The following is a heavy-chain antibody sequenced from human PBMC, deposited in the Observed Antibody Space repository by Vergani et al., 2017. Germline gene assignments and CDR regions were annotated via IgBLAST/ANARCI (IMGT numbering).Heavy chain of an antibody. D-gene: IGHD6-19*01. Sequence: QVQLVQSGAEVKKPGSSVKVSCKASGYTFTSYDINWVRQATGQGLEWMGWMKPNSGNTGYAQKFQGRVTLTRNTSISTAYMELSSLRSEDTAVYYCARGGYSSGWYDIGYYYYGMDVWGQGTTVTVSS. CDR3: ARGGYSSGWYDIGYYYYGMDV. V-gene: IGHV1-8*03. CDR2: MKPNSGNT. CDR1: GYTFTSYD. J-gene: IGHJ6*02.